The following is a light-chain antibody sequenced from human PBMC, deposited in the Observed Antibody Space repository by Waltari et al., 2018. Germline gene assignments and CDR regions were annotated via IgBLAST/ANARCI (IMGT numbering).Light chain of an antibody. CDR3: CSFAGSYTWV. CDR1: STTVSDDNY. J-gene: IGLJ3*02. CDR2: DFT. V-gene: IGLV2-11*01. Sequence: QSALTQPRSVSGSPGQSVTISCTGTSTTVSDDNYVYWYQQYPGKAPKLFFYDFTKRPSGVPDRFSASKSGNTASLTISGLQAEDEADYYCCSFAGSYTWVFGGGTKLTVL.